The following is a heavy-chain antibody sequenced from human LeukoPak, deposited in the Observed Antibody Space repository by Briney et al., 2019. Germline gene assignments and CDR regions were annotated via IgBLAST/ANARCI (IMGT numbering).Heavy chain of an antibody. CDR2: IYNIGSP. CDR1: GGPTSGYC. CDR3: ARGLRTDSGYDDGEDH. D-gene: IGHD5-12*01. Sequence: SETLSLTCTVSGGPTSGYCWTWIRQPAGKGLEWIGRIYNIGSPNYNPALKSRVTISVDTSKNQFSLKLSSVTAADSAVYYCARGLRTDSGYDDGEDHWGQGTLVTVSS. V-gene: IGHV4-4*07. J-gene: IGHJ4*02.